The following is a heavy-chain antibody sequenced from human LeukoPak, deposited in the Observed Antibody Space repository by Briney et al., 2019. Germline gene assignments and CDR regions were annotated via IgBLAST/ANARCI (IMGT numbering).Heavy chain of an antibody. Sequence: ASVKVSCKASGYTFTGYYMHWVRQAPGQGLEWMGWINPNSGGTNYAQKFQGRVTMTRDMSISTAYMELSRLRSDDTAVYYCAKVASTTRRHDAFDIWGQGTLVTVSS. CDR1: GYTFTGYY. V-gene: IGHV1-2*02. CDR2: INPNSGGT. CDR3: AKVASTTRRHDAFDI. D-gene: IGHD1-1*01. J-gene: IGHJ3*02.